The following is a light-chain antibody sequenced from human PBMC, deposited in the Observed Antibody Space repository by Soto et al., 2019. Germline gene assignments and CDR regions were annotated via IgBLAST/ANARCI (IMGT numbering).Light chain of an antibody. V-gene: IGKV1D-13*01. CDR3: QQFNNTCYS. CDR1: QGISSA. Sequence: AIPLTQSPASLSASVGDRVTITCRASQGISSALAWYQQKPGKAPNLLIYDASKLESGVPSRFSGSGSGTDFTLTISSLQPEDFATYYCQQFNNTCYSFGQGTNLEIK. J-gene: IGKJ2*01. CDR2: DAS.